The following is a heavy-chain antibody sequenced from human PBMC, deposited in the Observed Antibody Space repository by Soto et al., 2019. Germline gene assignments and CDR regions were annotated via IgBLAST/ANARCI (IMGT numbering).Heavy chain of an antibody. D-gene: IGHD1-26*01. CDR2: IYYSGTT. J-gene: IGHJ4*02. V-gene: IGHV4-28*01. Sequence: SGTLSLTCAVSGYSISSSNWWGWIRQPPGKGLEWIGYIYYSGTTYYNPSLKSRVTMSVDTSKSQFSLKLTSVTAVDTAVYYCARREIQGPIDYWGQGTLVT. CDR3: ARREIQGPIDY. CDR1: GYSISSSNW.